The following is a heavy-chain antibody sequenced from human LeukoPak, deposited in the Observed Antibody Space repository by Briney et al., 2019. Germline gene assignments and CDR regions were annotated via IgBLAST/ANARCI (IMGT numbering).Heavy chain of an antibody. J-gene: IGHJ4*02. CDR2: IYYSGST. V-gene: IGHV4-59*12. D-gene: IGHD3-22*01. CDR3: ARGFYYHSSGYYYPY. Sequence: SETLSLTCTVSGGSISSYYWSWIRQPPGKGLEWIGYIYYSGSTNYNPSLKSRVTISVDTSKNQFSLKLSSVTAADTAVYYCARGFYYHSSGYYYPYWGQGTLVTVSS. CDR1: GGSISSYY.